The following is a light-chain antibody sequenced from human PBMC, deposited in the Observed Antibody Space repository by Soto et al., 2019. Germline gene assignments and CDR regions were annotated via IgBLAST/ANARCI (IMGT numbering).Light chain of an antibody. V-gene: IGKV1-5*01. CDR3: QQYNSYFWT. Sequence: DIQMTQSPSTLSASVGDRVTITCRASQSISSWLAWYQQKPGKAPKLLIYDASSLESGVPSRFSGSGSGTEFTLTISSLQPDDFPTYYCQQYNSYFWTFGQGTKVEIK. CDR2: DAS. CDR1: QSISSW. J-gene: IGKJ1*01.